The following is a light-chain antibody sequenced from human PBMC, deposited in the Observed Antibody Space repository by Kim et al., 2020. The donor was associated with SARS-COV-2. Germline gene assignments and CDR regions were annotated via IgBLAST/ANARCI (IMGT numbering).Light chain of an antibody. CDR2: EDS. J-gene: IGLJ2*01. Sequence: NPVTIACTRTSGNIADNYVQWDQQRPGSGPTIGIYEDSERPSGVPDRFSGSIDTSSSSASLTISGLKTEDEADYYCQSYDISNVIFGGGTQLTVL. CDR3: QSYDISNVI. CDR1: SGNIADNY. V-gene: IGLV6-57*03.